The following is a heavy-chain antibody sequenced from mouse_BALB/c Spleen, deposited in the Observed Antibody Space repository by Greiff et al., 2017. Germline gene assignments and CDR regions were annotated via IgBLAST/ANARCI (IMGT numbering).Heavy chain of an antibody. J-gene: IGHJ4*01. CDR3: ARGDYDGSSYAMDY. D-gene: IGHD2-4*01. CDR1: GFTFSSYA. Sequence: DVMLVESGGGLVKPGGSLKLSCAASGFTFSSYAMSWVRQTPEKRLEWVASISSGGSTYYPDSVKGRFTISRDSARNILYLQMSSLRSEDTAMYYCARGDYDGSSYAMDYWGQGTSVTVSS. V-gene: IGHV5-6-5*01. CDR2: ISSGGST.